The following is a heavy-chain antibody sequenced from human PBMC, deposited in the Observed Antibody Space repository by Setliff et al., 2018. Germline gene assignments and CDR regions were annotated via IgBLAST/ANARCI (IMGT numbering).Heavy chain of an antibody. CDR2: INQGGGAQ. CDR1: GFTFSSLW. CDR3: ARDGKQFYYDSTGYYRNWFDP. V-gene: IGHV3-7*01. Sequence: GGSLRLSCTASGFTFSSLWMSWVRQAPGKGLEWVANINQGGGAQFYVDSVQGRFTISRDNAKNSLYLQMNSLRAEDTAIYSCARDGKQFYYDSTGYYRNWFDPWGQGTLVTVSS. J-gene: IGHJ5*02. D-gene: IGHD3-22*01.